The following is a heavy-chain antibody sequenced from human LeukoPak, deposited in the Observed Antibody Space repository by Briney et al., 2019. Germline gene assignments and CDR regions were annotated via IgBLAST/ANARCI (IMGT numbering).Heavy chain of an antibody. J-gene: IGHJ4*02. V-gene: IGHV1-18*01. CDR2: IGAYNGNT. D-gene: IGHD6-6*01. CDR3: ARAAVSASSVGSSAGFDY. CDR1: GYTFTSYG. Sequence: ASVNVSCKASGYTFTSYGISWVRQAPGQGLEWMGWIGAYNGNTNYAQKLQGRVTMTTDTSTSTAYMELRSLRSDDTAVYYCARAAVSASSVGSSAGFDYWGQGTLVTVSS.